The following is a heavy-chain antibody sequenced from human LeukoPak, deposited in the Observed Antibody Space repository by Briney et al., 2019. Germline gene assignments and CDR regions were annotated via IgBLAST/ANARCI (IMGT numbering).Heavy chain of an antibody. CDR2: IYYSGST. J-gene: IGHJ3*02. CDR1: GGSISTYY. CDR3: ARDGGKYCSSTSCRNAFDI. D-gene: IGHD2-2*01. Sequence: SETLSLTCTVSGGSISTYYWSWIRQPPRKGLECIGYIYYSGSTNYNPSLKSRVTISVDTSKNQFSLYLSSVTAADTAVYYCARDGGKYCSSTSCRNAFDIWSPGTMVTVSA. V-gene: IGHV4-59*01.